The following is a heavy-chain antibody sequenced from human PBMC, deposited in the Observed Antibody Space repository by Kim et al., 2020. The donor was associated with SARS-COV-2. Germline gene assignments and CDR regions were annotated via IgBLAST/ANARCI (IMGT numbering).Heavy chain of an antibody. CDR3: ARGDTIFGVVINAFDI. D-gene: IGHD3-3*01. J-gene: IGHJ3*02. Sequence: PKSRVTISVDTAQNQSSLKLSSVTAEDTAVYYCARGDTIFGVVINAFDIWGQGTMVTVSS. V-gene: IGHV4-31*02.